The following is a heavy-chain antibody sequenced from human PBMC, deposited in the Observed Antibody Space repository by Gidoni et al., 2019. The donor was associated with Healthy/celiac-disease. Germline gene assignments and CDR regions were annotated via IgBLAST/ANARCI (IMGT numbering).Heavy chain of an antibody. J-gene: IGHJ2*01. CDR2: INPNRVGT. CDR1: GYTFTGYY. V-gene: IGHV1-2*02. Sequence: QVQLVQSGAEVTKPGASVKVSCTASGYTFTGYYIHWVRQAPGQGLEWMGWINPNRVGTNLAQKVQGRVTMTRDTSSSTAYMELSRLRSDDTAVYYCARTYYDFWSGYPLNWYFDLWGRGTLVTVSS. D-gene: IGHD3-3*01. CDR3: ARTYYDFWSGYPLNWYFDL.